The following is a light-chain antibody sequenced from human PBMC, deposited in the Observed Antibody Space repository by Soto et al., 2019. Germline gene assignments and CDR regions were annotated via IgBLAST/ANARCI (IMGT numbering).Light chain of an antibody. CDR3: CSSAGGCTWV. CDR1: SSDV. CDR2: YVT. Sequence: QSALTQPRSVSGSPGQSVTISCIGTSSDVVSWYQQHPDKAPKLIIYYVTQRPSGVPDRFSASKSGNTASLTISGLQAEDEADYYCCSSAGGCTWVFGGGTKVTVL. J-gene: IGLJ3*02. V-gene: IGLV2-11*01.